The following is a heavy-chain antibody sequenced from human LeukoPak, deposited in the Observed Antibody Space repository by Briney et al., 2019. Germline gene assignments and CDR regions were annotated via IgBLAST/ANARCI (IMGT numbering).Heavy chain of an antibody. Sequence: GRSLRLSCAASGFTFSSYAMHWVRQAPGEGLEWVAIISIVGSDNYYAGSVRGRFTISRDNSKNTLYLQMSSLRAEDTAVYYCARYTAMVFDYWGQGTLVTVSS. J-gene: IGHJ4*02. CDR2: ISIVGSDN. D-gene: IGHD5-18*01. V-gene: IGHV3-30*04. CDR1: GFTFSSYA. CDR3: ARYTAMVFDY.